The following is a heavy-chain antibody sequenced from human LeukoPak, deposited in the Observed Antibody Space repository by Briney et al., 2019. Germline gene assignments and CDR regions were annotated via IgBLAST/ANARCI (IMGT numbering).Heavy chain of an antibody. D-gene: IGHD3-22*01. CDR1: GFSFSVYW. J-gene: IGHJ6*03. CDR3: ARAEYYYDSSGYYPRYYNYYYMDV. Sequence: GGSLRLSCAASGFSFSVYWMHWVRQAPGKGPVWVSRIKTDGSITDYADFVKGRFTISRDNAKNSLYLQMNSLRAEDTAVYYCARAEYYYDSSGYYPRYYNYYYMDVWGKGTTVTVSS. V-gene: IGHV3-74*01. CDR2: IKTDGSIT.